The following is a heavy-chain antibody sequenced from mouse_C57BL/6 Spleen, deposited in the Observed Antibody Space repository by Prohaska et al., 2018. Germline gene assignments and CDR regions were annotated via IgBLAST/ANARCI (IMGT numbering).Heavy chain of an antibody. D-gene: IGHD1-1*01. CDR2: INTYSGVP. CDR3: ASGGYGSSYDY. J-gene: IGHJ2*01. Sequence: QIQLVQSGPELKKPGETVKISCKASGYTFTTYGMSWEKQATGKGLKWMGWINTYSGVPTYADDFKGRFAFSLETSASTAYLQINNLKNEDTATYFCASGGYGSSYDYWGQGTTLTVSS. CDR1: GYTFTTYG. V-gene: IGHV9-3*01.